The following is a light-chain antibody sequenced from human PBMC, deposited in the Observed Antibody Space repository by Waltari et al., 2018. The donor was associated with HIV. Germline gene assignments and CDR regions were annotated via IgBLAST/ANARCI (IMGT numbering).Light chain of an antibody. CDR3: QQYYTVPLT. CDR1: QRVFFSSNNKNF. Sequence: DIVMTQSPDSLAVSLGERATINCKSSQRVFFSSNNKNFLAWYQQKPGQAPKLLISWASTRESGVPARFSGSGSGTDFTLTISSLQPEDVAAYFCQQYYTVPLTFGPGTKVEIK. CDR2: WAS. J-gene: IGKJ3*01. V-gene: IGKV4-1*01.